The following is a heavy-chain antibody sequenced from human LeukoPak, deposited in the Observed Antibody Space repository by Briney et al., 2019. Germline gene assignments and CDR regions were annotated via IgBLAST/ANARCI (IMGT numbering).Heavy chain of an antibody. Sequence: SETLSLTCTVSAGSISSSSYYWGWIRQPPGKGLEWIGTIYYSGNTYYNPSLKSRVTISVDTSKNQFSLKVSSVTAADTAVCYCAKDAWIVGANHFDYWGQGTLVTVSS. V-gene: IGHV4-39*07. J-gene: IGHJ4*02. CDR3: AKDAWIVGANHFDY. D-gene: IGHD1-26*01. CDR1: AGSISSSSYY. CDR2: IYYSGNT.